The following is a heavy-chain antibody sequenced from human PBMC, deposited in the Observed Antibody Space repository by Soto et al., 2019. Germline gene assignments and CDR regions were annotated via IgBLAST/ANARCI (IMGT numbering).Heavy chain of an antibody. CDR2: INAGNGNT. D-gene: IGHD1-26*01. V-gene: IGHV1-3*01. Sequence: ASVKVSCKASGYTFTSYAIHWVRQAPGQRLEWMGWINAGNGNTKYSQKFQGRVTITRDTSASTAYMELSSLRSEDTAVYYCARGLGLYYFDYWGQGTLVIVSS. CDR1: GYTFTSYA. CDR3: ARGLGLYYFDY. J-gene: IGHJ4*02.